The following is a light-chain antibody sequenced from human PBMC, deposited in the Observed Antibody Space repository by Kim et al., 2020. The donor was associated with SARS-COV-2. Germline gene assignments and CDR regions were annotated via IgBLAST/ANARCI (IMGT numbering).Light chain of an antibody. CDR2: QDS. CDR3: QAWDSSTVV. J-gene: IGLJ2*01. V-gene: IGLV3-1*01. CDR1: KLGDKY. Sequence: VSPGQEASITCSGDKLGDKYACWYQQKPGQSPVLVIYQDSKRPSGIPERFSGSNSGNTATLTISGTQAMDEADYYCQAWDSSTVVFGGGTQLTVL.